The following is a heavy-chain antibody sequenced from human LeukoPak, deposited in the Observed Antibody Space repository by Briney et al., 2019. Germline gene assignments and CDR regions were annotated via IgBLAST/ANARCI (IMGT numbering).Heavy chain of an antibody. D-gene: IGHD3-10*01. V-gene: IGHV3-11*04. CDR3: ARTPGYYYGSGSYYNPHYYYYYMHV. CDR1: GFTFSDYY. J-gene: IGHJ6*03. CDR2: ISSSGSTI. Sequence: GGSLRLSCAASGFTFSDYYMSWIRRAPGKGLEWVSYISSSGSTIYYADSVKGRFTISRDNAKNSLYLQMNSLRAEDTAVYYCARTPGYYYGSGSYYNPHYYYYYMHVWGKGTTVTVSS.